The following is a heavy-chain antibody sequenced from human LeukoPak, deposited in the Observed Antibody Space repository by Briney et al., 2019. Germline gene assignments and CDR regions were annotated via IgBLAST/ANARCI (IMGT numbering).Heavy chain of an antibody. CDR1: GFTFSSYG. J-gene: IGHJ4*02. CDR3: ARGRWFGEFPYYYDY. CDR2: ISYDGSDK. V-gene: IGHV3-30*03. D-gene: IGHD3-10*01. Sequence: GGSLRLSCVASGFTFSSYGMHWVRQAPGKGLEWVAMISYDGSDKYYAESVKGRFTISRDNSKNTLYLQMNSLGDEDTAMYSCARGRWFGEFPYYYDYWGQGTLATVSS.